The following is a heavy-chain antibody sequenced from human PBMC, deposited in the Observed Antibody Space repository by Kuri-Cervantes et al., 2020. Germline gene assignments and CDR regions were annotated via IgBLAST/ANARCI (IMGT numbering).Heavy chain of an antibody. CDR2: INPSGGST. CDR3: ATRYSSTQDARGSYFYMDV. CDR1: GYTFTSYY. J-gene: IGHJ6*03. V-gene: IGHV1-46*01. Sequence: ASVKVSCKASGYTFTSYYMHWVRQAPGQGLEWMGIINPSGGSTSYAQKFQGRVTMTRDTSTSTVYMELSSLRSEDTAVYYCATRYSSTQDARGSYFYMDVWGKGTTVTVSS. D-gene: IGHD6-13*01.